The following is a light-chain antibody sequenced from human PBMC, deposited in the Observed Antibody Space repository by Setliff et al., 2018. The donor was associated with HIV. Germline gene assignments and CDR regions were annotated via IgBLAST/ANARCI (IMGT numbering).Light chain of an antibody. CDR1: SSDIGGYNF. CDR2: EVT. V-gene: IGLV2-14*01. CDR3: SSYTSSSPYV. J-gene: IGLJ1*01. Sequence: QSALTQPASVSGSPGQSFTISCTGTSSDIGGYNFVSWYQHHPGKAPKLMIYEVTNRPSGVSNRFSGSKSGNTASLTISGLQADDEADYYCSSYTSSSPYVFGTGTKVTVL.